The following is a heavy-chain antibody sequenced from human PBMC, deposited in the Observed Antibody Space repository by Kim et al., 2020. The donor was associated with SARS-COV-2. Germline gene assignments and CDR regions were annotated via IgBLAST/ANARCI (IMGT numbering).Heavy chain of an antibody. D-gene: IGHD5-12*01. CDR2: INPSGGST. J-gene: IGHJ4*02. CDR1: GYTFTSYY. CDR3: ARGRGTDY. Sequence: ASVKVSCKASGYTFTSYYMHWVKQENVQGREWMGIINPSGGSTSYAQKFQGRVTMTRDTSTSTVYMELSSLRSEDTAVYYCARGRGTDYWGQGTLVTVSS. V-gene: IGHV1-46*01.